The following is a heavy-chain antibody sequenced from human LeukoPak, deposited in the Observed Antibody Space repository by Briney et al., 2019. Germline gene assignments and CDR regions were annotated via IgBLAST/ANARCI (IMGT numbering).Heavy chain of an antibody. CDR1: GGSISSYY. CDR3: ARGNSSGSYSGDRFDP. V-gene: IGHV4-59*01. CDR2: IYYSGST. D-gene: IGHD3-10*01. J-gene: IGHJ5*02. Sequence: SETLSLTCTVSGGSISSYYWSWIRQPPGKGLEWIGYIYYSGSTNYNPSLKSRVTISVDTSKNQFSLKLSSVTAADTAVYYCARGNSSGSYSGDRFDPWGQGTLVTVSS.